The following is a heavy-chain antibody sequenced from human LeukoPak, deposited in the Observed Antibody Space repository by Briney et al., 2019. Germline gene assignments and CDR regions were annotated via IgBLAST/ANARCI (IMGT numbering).Heavy chain of an antibody. CDR1: GPTVSSNY. CDR2: LHAAGGT. D-gene: IGHD3-22*01. CDR3: AREGYDSSGYPRLLDY. J-gene: IGHJ4*02. V-gene: IGHV3-53*04. Sequence: GGSLRLSCAASGPTVSSNYTTWVRQPPGKGLEWVSVLHAAGGTYYADSVKGRFTISRHISKNTVYLQMNSLRAEDTAVYYCAREGYDSSGYPRLLDYWGQGTLVTVSS.